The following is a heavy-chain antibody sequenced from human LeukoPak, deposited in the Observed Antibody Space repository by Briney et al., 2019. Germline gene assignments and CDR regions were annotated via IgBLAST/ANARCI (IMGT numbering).Heavy chain of an antibody. CDR3: ARETYYYGMDV. CDR2: ICYSGST. J-gene: IGHJ6*02. CDR1: GGSISSYY. V-gene: IGHV4-59*01. Sequence: PSETLSLTCTLSGGSISSYYWSWIRQPPGKGLEWVGYICYSGSTKYNPSLESRVTMSVDTSKNQFSLKLSSVTAADTAVFYCARETYYYGMDVWGQGTTVTVSS.